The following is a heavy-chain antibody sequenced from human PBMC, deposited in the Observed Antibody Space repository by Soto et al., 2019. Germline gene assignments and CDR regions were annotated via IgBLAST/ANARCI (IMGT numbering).Heavy chain of an antibody. CDR2: IIPIFGTA. CDR3: ARDSHDYGDYFY. V-gene: IGHV1-69*06. CDR1: GGTFSSYA. Sequence: ASVKVSCKASGGTFSSYAISWVRQAPGQGLEWMGGIIPIFGTANYAQKFQGRVTITADKSTSTAYMELSSLRSEDTAVYYCARDSHDYGDYFYWGQGTLVTVSS. D-gene: IGHD4-17*01. J-gene: IGHJ4*02.